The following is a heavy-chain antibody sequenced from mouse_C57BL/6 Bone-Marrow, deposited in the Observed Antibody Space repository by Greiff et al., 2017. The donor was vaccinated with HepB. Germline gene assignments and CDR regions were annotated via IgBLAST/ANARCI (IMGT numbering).Heavy chain of an antibody. CDR3: ARRGYDYGAWFAY. D-gene: IGHD2-4*01. J-gene: IGHJ3*01. Sequence: VQLQQSGPELVKPGASVKLSCKASGYTFTSYDINWVKQRPGQGLEWIGWIYPRDGRTKYNEQFKGKATLSVDPSSSTAYMARHSLTAEDSAVYCCARRGYDYGAWFAYWGQGTLVTVAA. V-gene: IGHV1-85*01. CDR1: GYTFTSYD. CDR2: IYPRDGRT.